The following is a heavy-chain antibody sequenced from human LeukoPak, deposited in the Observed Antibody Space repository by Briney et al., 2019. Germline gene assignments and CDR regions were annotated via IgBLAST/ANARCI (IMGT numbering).Heavy chain of an antibody. V-gene: IGHV3-23*01. D-gene: IGHD2-15*01. CDR3: AKDQGQAVVPRRFDY. CDR2: IYYSGGNT. Sequence: GGSLRLSCAASGFTFSTYAMSWVRQAPGKGLEWVSTIYYSGGNTYSADSVKGRFTISRDNAKNTLYLQVNSLRAEDTAVYYCAKDQGQAVVPRRFDYWGQGTLVTVSS. CDR1: GFTFSTYA. J-gene: IGHJ4*02.